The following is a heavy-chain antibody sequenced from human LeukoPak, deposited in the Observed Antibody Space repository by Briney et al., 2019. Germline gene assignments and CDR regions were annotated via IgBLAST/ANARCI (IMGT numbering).Heavy chain of an antibody. Sequence: GGSLRLSCAASGFTFSSYGMHWVRQAPGKGLEWVAVISYDGSNKYYADSVKGRFTISRDNSKNTLYLQMNSLRAEDTAVYYCAKDASYFKSPLDYWGQGTLVTVSS. D-gene: IGHD1-26*01. CDR1: GFTFSSYG. CDR3: AKDASYFKSPLDY. V-gene: IGHV3-30*18. J-gene: IGHJ4*02. CDR2: ISYDGSNK.